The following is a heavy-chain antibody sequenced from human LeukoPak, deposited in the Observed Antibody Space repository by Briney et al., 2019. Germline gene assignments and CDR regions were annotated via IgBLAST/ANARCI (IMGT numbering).Heavy chain of an antibody. J-gene: IGHJ5*02. CDR3: ARGDGYNYWVS. V-gene: IGHV3-53*01. CDR1: GFSVSRNY. D-gene: IGHD5-24*01. Sequence: GGSLRLSCIASGFSVSRNYMSWVRQAPGKGLEWVAVFYIDGNTYYADIVKGRFTISRDNSKNMLYLQMNSLRAEDTAVYYCARGDGYNYWVSWGQGTLVTVSS. CDR2: FYIDGNT.